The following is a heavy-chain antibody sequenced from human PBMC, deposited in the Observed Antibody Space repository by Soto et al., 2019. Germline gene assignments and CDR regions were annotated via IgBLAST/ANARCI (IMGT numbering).Heavy chain of an antibody. D-gene: IGHD3-3*01. V-gene: IGHV3-30-3*01. CDR3: ARDAADYDSWRGYLSARPGYYFYGLDV. CDR1: GFTFSTYA. Sequence: QVHLVESGGGVVHPGRSLRLSCSASGFTFSTYAMHWVRQAPGKGLEWVAVMSYDGNKKFYADPVKGRFTISRDNSRNILYLQMNSLGAEDTALYYCARDAADYDSWRGYLSARPGYYFYGLDVWGQGTTVTVSS. J-gene: IGHJ6*02. CDR2: MSYDGNKK.